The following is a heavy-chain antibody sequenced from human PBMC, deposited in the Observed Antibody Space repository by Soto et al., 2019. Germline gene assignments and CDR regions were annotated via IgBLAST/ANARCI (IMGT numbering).Heavy chain of an antibody. V-gene: IGHV1-18*04. Sequence: ASVKVSCKASGYTFTSYYMHWVRQAPGQGLEWMGWISAYNGNTNYAQKLQGRVTMTTDTSTSAAYMELRSLRSDDTAVYYCARDYLSPIVVVPAAMFFDYRGQGTLLTVSS. CDR3: ARDYLSPIVVVPAAMFFDY. D-gene: IGHD2-2*01. CDR2: ISAYNGNT. J-gene: IGHJ4*02. CDR1: GYTFTSYY.